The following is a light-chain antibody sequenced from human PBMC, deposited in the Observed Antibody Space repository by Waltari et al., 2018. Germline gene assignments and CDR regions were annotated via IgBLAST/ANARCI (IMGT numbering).Light chain of an antibody. Sequence: SYELTQPPSVSVSPGQTARITCSGDILGNKSVCWYQQKPGQSPIQVIYQDNKRPSGIPERFSGSNSGNTATLTISGTQAMDEADYYCQAWDSNTVVFGGGTKLTVL. CDR1: ILGNKS. V-gene: IGLV3-1*01. J-gene: IGLJ2*01. CDR3: QAWDSNTVV. CDR2: QDN.